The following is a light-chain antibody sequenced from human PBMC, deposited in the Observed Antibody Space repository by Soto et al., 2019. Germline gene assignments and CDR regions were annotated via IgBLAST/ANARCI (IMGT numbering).Light chain of an antibody. CDR3: CSYAGGRAVV. V-gene: IGLV2-23*01. CDR2: EGT. J-gene: IGLJ2*01. Sequence: QSALTQPASVSGSPGQSITISCTGTSSDVGNFHLVSWYQQHPGRAPKLMIYEGTKRPSGVSNRFSGSKSGNTASLTISGLQADDEADYYCCSYAGGRAVVFGGGTKLTVL. CDR1: SSDVGNFHL.